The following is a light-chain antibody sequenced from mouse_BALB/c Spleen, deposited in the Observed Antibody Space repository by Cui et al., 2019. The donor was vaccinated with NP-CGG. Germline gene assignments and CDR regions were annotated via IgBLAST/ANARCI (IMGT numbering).Light chain of an antibody. V-gene: IGLV1*01. CDR3: ALWYSNHWV. CDR2: GTH. Sequence: QAVVTQESALPTSPGETVTLTCRSSTGAVTTSNYANWVQEKPGHLFTGLIGGTHNRAPGVPARFSGSLIGDKAALTITGAQTEDEAIYFCALWYSNHWVFGGGTKLTVL. J-gene: IGLJ1*01. CDR1: TGAVTTSNY.